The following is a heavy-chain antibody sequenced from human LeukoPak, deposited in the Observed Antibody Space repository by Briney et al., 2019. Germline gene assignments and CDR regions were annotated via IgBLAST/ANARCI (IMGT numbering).Heavy chain of an antibody. CDR2: IGTAGDT. V-gene: IGHV3-13*01. J-gene: IGHJ6*02. CDR1: GFTFSSYS. D-gene: IGHD1-26*01. CDR3: AREGARPRGMDV. Sequence: GGSLRLSCAASGFTFSSYSMNWVRQATGKGLEWVSAIGTAGDTYYPGSVKGRFTISRENAKNSLYLQMNSLRAGDTAVYYCAREGARPRGMDVWGQGTTVTVSS.